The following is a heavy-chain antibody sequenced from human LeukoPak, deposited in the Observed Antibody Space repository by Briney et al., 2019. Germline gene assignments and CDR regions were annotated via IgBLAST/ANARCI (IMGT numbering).Heavy chain of an antibody. Sequence: SQTLSLTCAISGDSVSSNSAAWNWIRQSPSRGLEWLGRTYYRSKWYNDYAVSVKSRITINPDTSKNQFSLQLNSVTPEDTAVYYCARGWGSSWYRYYYYYYMDVWGKGTTVTISS. CDR1: GDSVSSNSAA. CDR3: ARGWGSSWYRYYYYYYMDV. J-gene: IGHJ6*03. V-gene: IGHV6-1*01. CDR2: TYYRSKWYN. D-gene: IGHD6-13*01.